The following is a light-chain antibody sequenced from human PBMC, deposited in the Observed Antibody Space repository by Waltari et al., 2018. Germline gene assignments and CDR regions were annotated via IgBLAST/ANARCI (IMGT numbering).Light chain of an antibody. J-gene: IGLJ3*02. V-gene: IGLV3-10*01. CDR1: ALPRKY. CDR2: VDN. CDR3: YSTDSSGNERV. Sequence: SYQLTQPPSVSVFPGQTARITCSGDALPRKYSYWYQPKSGPAPVLVIYVDNKRPSGLPERFPGSSSGTVATLTISGAQLEDEADYYCYSTDSSGNERVFGGGTKLTVL.